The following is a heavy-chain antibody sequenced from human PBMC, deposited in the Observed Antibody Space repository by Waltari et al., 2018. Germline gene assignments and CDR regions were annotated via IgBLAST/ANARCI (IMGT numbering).Heavy chain of an antibody. V-gene: IGHV4-4*07. J-gene: IGHJ2*01. CDR2: MFISGST. CDR3: ARGKGYSYGASWYFDL. Sequence: QVQLQESGPGLVKPSETLSLTCTVSGGSISSYYWSWIRQPAGKGLEWIGRMFISGSTNYNPSLESRVTVSVDTSNNQFSLNLRSVTAADTAVYYCARGKGYSYGASWYFDLWGRGTLVTVSS. CDR1: GGSISSYY. D-gene: IGHD5-18*01.